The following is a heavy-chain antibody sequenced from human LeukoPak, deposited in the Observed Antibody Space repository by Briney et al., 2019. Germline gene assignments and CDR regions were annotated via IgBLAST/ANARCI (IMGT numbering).Heavy chain of an antibody. V-gene: IGHV3-23*01. J-gene: IGHJ6*02. CDR2: ISGSGGTT. CDR3: AKVSGGGLYYDGMDV. Sequence: GGSLRLSCAASGFTFNNYAMNWVRQAPGKGLEWVSVISGSGGTTYYADSVKGRFTISRDSSKNTLYLQMNSLRAEDTAVYYCAKVSGGGLYYDGMDVWGQGTTVTVSS. D-gene: IGHD1-14*01. CDR1: GFTFNNYA.